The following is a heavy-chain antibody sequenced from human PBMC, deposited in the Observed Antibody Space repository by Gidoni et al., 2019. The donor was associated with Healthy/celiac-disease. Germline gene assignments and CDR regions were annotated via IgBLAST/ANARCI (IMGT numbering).Heavy chain of an antibody. CDR2: ISSSSSYI. Sequence: EVQLVESAGCLVNPGRSLRLSCAASGFTFVSYSMNWVRQAPGQGLEGVSSISSSSSYIYYADSVKGRFTSSRDNAKNSLYLQLNSLRAEDTAVYYCARDGYGGNQDAFDIWGQGTMVTVSS. J-gene: IGHJ3*02. CDR3: ARDGYGGNQDAFDI. CDR1: GFTFVSYS. D-gene: IGHD2-15*01. V-gene: IGHV3-21*01.